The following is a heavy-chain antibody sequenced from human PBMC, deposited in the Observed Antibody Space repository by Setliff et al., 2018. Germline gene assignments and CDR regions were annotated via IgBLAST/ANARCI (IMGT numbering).Heavy chain of an antibody. CDR2: ISAYNGKT. CDR1: GYTFRSYG. J-gene: IGHJ6*03. Sequence: ASVKVSCKASGYTFRSYGISWVRQAPGQGLEWMGWISAYNGKTEYAEKVQGRVTMTTDTSSNTAYMELTSLRSDDTAVYFCARVAREYSSNWYGYYYYYYMDVWGKGTTVTVSS. CDR3: ARVAREYSSNWYGYYYYYYMDV. V-gene: IGHV1-18*01. D-gene: IGHD6-13*01.